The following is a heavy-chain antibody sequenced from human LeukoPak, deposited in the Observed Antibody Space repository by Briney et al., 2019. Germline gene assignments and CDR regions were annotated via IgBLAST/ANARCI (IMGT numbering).Heavy chain of an antibody. CDR2: ISGDGSIT. J-gene: IGHJ4*01. D-gene: IGHD3-10*01. Sequence: GGSLRLSCAASGFTISGYWMHWVRQAPGKGLVWVSRISGDGSITAYADSVKGRFTISRDNAKNTLYLQMNSLRAEDTAVYYCTRGRAGNYYNHNDYWGQGTLVTVSS. V-gene: IGHV3-74*01. CDR3: TRGRAGNYYNHNDY. CDR1: GFTISGYW.